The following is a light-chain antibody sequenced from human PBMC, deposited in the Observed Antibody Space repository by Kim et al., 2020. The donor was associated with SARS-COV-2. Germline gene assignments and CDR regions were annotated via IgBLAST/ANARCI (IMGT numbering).Light chain of an antibody. CDR2: DAS. CDR1: QSLSSNY. Sequence: EIVLTQSPGTLSLSPGESATLSCRASQSLSSNYLAWYQQKPGQAPRLHIFDASSRATGIPDRFSGSGSGTDFTLTISRLEPEDFAVYYCQQYDFSPPITFGQGTRLEIK. CDR3: QQYDFSPPIT. J-gene: IGKJ5*01. V-gene: IGKV3-20*01.